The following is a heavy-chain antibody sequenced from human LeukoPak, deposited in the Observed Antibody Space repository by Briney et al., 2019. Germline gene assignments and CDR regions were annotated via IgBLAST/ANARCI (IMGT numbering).Heavy chain of an antibody. CDR3: ARGLSWFGELYFWFDP. Sequence: SETLSLTCAVYGGSFSGYYWSWIRQPPGKGLEWIGEINHSGSTNYNPSLKSRVTISVDTSKNQFSLKLSSVTAADTAVYYCARGLSWFGELYFWFDPWGQGTLVTVSS. V-gene: IGHV4-34*01. D-gene: IGHD3-10*01. CDR2: INHSGST. CDR1: GGSFSGYY. J-gene: IGHJ5*02.